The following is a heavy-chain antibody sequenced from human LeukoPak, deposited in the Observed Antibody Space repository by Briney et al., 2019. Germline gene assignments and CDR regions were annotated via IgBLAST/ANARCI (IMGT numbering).Heavy chain of an antibody. D-gene: IGHD6-13*01. V-gene: IGHV3-21*01. CDR3: ARDLRYSSFSPEIADY. J-gene: IGHJ4*02. CDR2: ISSSSSYI. Sequence: GGSLRLSCAASGFTFSSYSMNWVRQAPGKGLEWVSSISSSSSYIYYADSVKGRFTISRDNAKNSLCLQMNSLRAEDTAVYYCARDLRYSSFSPEIADYWGQGTLVTVSS. CDR1: GFTFSSYS.